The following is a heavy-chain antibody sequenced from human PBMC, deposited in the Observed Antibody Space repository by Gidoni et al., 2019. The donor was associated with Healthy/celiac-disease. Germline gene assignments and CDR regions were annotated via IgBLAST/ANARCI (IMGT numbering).Heavy chain of an antibody. V-gene: IGHV4-39*01. CDR2: IYSSGSS. CDR1: GGSISSSSYY. D-gene: IGHD3-3*01. J-gene: IGHJ5*02. CDR3: ARHLSKYYDFWSGYLNWFDP. Sequence: QLQLQESGPGLVKPSETLSLPCTVSGGSISSSSYYWGWIRQPPGKGLEWIGSIYSSGSSYYNPSLKSRVTISVDTSKNQFSLKLSSVTAADTAVYYCARHLSKYYDFWSGYLNWFDPWGQGTLVTVSS.